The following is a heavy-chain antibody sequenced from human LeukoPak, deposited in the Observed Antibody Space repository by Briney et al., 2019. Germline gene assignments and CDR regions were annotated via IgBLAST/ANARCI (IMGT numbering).Heavy chain of an antibody. CDR2: IYYSGST. CDR1: GGSISSGGYY. Sequence: SETLSLTCTVSGGSISSGGYYWSRIRQHPGKGLEWIGYIYYSGSTYYNPSLKSRVTISVDTSKNQFSLKLSSVTAADTAVYYCARGTEYYFDYWGQGTLVTVSS. CDR3: ARGTEYYFDY. V-gene: IGHV4-31*03. J-gene: IGHJ4*02. D-gene: IGHD3-10*01.